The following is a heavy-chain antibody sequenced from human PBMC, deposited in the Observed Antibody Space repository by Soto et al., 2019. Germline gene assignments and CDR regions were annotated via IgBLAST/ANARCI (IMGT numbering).Heavy chain of an antibody. D-gene: IGHD1-1*01. Sequence: SETLSLTCNVSGFAISRGYYWSWVRQTPGKGLEWIGSIYPSVSSYHNPSLETRLTLSIDTSKNQFTLKLASVTAADTALYYCAREKVGTTFFDNWGQGTQVTAPQ. CDR2: IYPSVSS. V-gene: IGHV4-38-2*02. CDR1: GFAISRGYY. J-gene: IGHJ4*02. CDR3: AREKVGTTFFDN.